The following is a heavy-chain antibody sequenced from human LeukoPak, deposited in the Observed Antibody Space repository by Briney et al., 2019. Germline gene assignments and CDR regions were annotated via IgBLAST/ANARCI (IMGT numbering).Heavy chain of an antibody. Sequence: SETLSLTCTVSGGSISSYYWSWIRQPAGKGLEWIGRIYTSGSTNYNPSLKSRVTMSVDTSKNQFSLKLSSVTAADTAVYYCAGDSTGDQRGWYYFDYWGQGTLVTVSS. CDR3: AGDSTGDQRGWYYFDY. CDR1: GGSISSYY. J-gene: IGHJ4*02. CDR2: IYTSGST. V-gene: IGHV4-4*07. D-gene: IGHD7-27*01.